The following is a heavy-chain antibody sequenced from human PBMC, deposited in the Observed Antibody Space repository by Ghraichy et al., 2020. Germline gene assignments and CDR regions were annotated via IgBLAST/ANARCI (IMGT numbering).Heavy chain of an antibody. V-gene: IGHV4-61*01. CDR2: IYYSGST. CDR1: GGSVSSGSYY. CDR3: ARVSRSQLAFDY. Sequence: QTLSLTCTVSGGSVSSGSYYWSWIRQPPGKGLEWIGYIYYSGSTYYNPSLKSRVTISVDTSKNQFSLKLSSVTAADTAVYYCARVSRSQLAFDYWGQGTLVTVSS. D-gene: IGHD1-1*01. J-gene: IGHJ4*02.